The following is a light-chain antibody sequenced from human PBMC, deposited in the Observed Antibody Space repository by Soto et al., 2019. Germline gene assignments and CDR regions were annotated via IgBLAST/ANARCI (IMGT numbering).Light chain of an antibody. CDR1: QSLHSSY. CDR2: GAS. V-gene: IGKV3-20*01. Sequence: EIVLTQSPGTLSFSPGERATLSCRAGQSLHSSYLAWYQQKPGQAPRLLIYGASRRATGIPARFSGSGSGTDFTLTISRLEPEDFAVYYCQQYGSSPPGTFGQGTKVEIK. J-gene: IGKJ1*01. CDR3: QQYGSSPPGT.